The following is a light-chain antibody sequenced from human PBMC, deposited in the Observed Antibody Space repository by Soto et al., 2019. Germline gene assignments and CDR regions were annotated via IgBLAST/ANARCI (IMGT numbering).Light chain of an antibody. Sequence: QSVLTQPASVSGSPGQSITISCTGTSSDVGGYNYVSWYQQHPGKAPKLMIYEVSNRPSGVSNRFSGSKSGNTASLTISGLQAEDEADYYCSPYTSSSTLEGVFGTGTKVTVL. CDR1: SSDVGGYNY. CDR3: SPYTSSSTLEGV. CDR2: EVS. J-gene: IGLJ1*01. V-gene: IGLV2-14*01.